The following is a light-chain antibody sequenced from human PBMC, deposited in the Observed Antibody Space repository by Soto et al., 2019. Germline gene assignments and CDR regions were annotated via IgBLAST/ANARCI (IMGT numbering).Light chain of an antibody. Sequence: EIVLTQSRGALSLSPGERATLSCRASQSVASSHLAWYQQKPGQAPRLLIYGASSRATGIPDRFSGSGSGTDFTLTISRLEPEDFAVYYCQQYGSSPPITFGGGTKVDIK. CDR3: QQYGSSPPIT. V-gene: IGKV3-20*01. CDR2: GAS. J-gene: IGKJ4*01. CDR1: QSVASSH.